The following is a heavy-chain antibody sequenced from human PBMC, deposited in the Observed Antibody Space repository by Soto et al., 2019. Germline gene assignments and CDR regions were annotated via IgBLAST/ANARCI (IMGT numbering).Heavy chain of an antibody. CDR2: LSGSGTST. V-gene: IGHV3-23*01. J-gene: IGHJ4*02. CDR1: GFSFVNYA. CDR3: AKATTNGGWFNPFDS. Sequence: GGSLRLSXAASGFSFVNYAMNWVRQAPGKGLEWVSGLSGSGTSTYYADSVKGRFTISRDNSRDTLFLQMNSLTADDTAVYYCAKATTNGGWFNPFDSWGQGALVTVSS. D-gene: IGHD6-19*01.